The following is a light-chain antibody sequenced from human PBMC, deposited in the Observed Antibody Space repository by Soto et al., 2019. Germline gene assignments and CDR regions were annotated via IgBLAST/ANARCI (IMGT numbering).Light chain of an antibody. CDR3: CSYAGSYTYV. V-gene: IGLV2-11*01. Sequence: ALTQPRSVSGSPGQSVTISCTGTSSDVGGYNYVSWYQQHSGKAPKLMIYDVSKRPSGVPDRFSGSKSGNTASLTISGLQAEDEADYYCCSYAGSYTYVFGTGTKVTV. CDR1: SSDVGGYNY. J-gene: IGLJ1*01. CDR2: DVS.